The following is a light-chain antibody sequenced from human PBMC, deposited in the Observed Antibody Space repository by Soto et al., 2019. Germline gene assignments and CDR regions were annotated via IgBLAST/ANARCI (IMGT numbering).Light chain of an antibody. J-gene: IGKJ1*01. CDR1: QSLLHRDGHNY. CDR3: LQSLQPWT. CDR2: LGS. V-gene: IGKV2-28*01. Sequence: DIVMTQSPLSLPVSPGEPASISCRSSQSLLHRDGHNYLEWYLQKPGQSPQLLIYLGSNRASGAPDRFSGSGSGTYFTLQISRVEAEDVGVYYCLQSLQPWTFGPGTKVEI.